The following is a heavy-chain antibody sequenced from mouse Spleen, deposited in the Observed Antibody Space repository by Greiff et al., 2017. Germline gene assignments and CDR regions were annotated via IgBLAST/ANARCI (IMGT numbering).Heavy chain of an antibody. CDR1: GFAFSSYD. CDR2: ISSGGSYT. D-gene: IGHD4-1*01. CDR3: ARQDCWDDYAMDY. J-gene: IGHJ4*01. V-gene: IGHV5-9*02. Sequence: EVQGVESGGGLVKPGGSLKLSCAASGFAFSSYDMSWVRQTPEKRLEWVATISSGGSYTYYPDSVKGRFTISRDNARNTLYLEMSSLRSEDTAMYYCARQDCWDDYAMDYWGQGTSVTVSS.